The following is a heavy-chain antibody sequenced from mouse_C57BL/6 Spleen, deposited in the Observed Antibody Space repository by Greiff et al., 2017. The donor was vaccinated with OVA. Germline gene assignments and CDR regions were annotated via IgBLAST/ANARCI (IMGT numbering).Heavy chain of an antibody. D-gene: IGHD3-2*02. CDR1: GYTFTSYW. CDR2: INPSNGGT. CDR3: ARGGDSSGWGRYYYAMDY. J-gene: IGHJ4*01. Sequence: QVQLQQPGTELVKPGASVKLSCKASGYTFTSYWMHWVKQRPGQGLEWIGNINPSNGGTNYNEKFKSKATLTVDKSSSTAYMQLSSLTSEDSAVDYCARGGDSSGWGRYYYAMDYWGQGTSVTVSS. V-gene: IGHV1-53*01.